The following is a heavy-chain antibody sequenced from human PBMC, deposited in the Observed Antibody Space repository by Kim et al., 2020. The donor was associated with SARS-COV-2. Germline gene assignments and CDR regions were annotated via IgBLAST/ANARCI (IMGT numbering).Heavy chain of an antibody. D-gene: IGHD3-22*01. CDR3: ARATPDISPMIASHEAFDL. Sequence: SETLSLTCAVSGGSISSYYWSWIRQPPGKGLEWIGYIYYSGSTNYNPSLKSRVTISVDTSKNQFSLKLNSVTAADTAVYYCARATPDISPMIASHEAFDLWGQGPLLTVSS. CDR1: GGSISSYY. J-gene: IGHJ3*01. CDR2: IYYSGST. V-gene: IGHV4-59*13.